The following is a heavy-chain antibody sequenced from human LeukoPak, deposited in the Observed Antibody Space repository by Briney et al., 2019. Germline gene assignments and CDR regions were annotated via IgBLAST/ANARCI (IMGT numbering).Heavy chain of an antibody. CDR3: AGGGAAVVTYDAFDI. V-gene: IGHV1-69*05. CDR1: GGTFSSYA. CDR2: IIPIFGTA. J-gene: IGHJ3*02. Sequence: SVKVSCKASGGTFSSYAISWVRQAPGQGLEWMGGIIPIFGTANYAQKFQGRVTITTDESTSTAYMELSSLRSEDTAVYYCAGGGAAVVTYDAFDIWGQGTMVTVSS. D-gene: IGHD4-23*01.